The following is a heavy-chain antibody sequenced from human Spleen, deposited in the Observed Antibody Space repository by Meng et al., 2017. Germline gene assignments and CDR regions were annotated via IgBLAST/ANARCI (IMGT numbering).Heavy chain of an antibody. CDR3: AKDKGGVVGSIDY. Sequence: SLKISCAASGFTFSSYAMHWVRQAPGKGLEWVSGISWNGGRIGYADSVEGRFTISRDNAKNSLYLHMNSLRSEDTALYFCAKDKGGVVGSIDYWGQGTLVTVSS. CDR2: ISWNGGRI. CDR1: GFTFSSYA. V-gene: IGHV3-9*01. D-gene: IGHD2-15*01. J-gene: IGHJ4*02.